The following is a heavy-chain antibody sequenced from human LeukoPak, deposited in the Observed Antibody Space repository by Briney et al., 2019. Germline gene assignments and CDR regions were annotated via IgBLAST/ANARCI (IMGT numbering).Heavy chain of an antibody. CDR1: GFTFSSYG. D-gene: IGHD3-22*01. Sequence: GGSLRLSCAASGFTFSSYGMHWVRQAPGKGLEWVAVISYDGSNKYYADSVKGRFTISRENSKNTLYLQMNSLRAEDTAVYYCAKDRYADSSGYLDYWGQGTLVTVSS. V-gene: IGHV3-30*18. J-gene: IGHJ4*02. CDR2: ISYDGSNK. CDR3: AKDRYADSSGYLDY.